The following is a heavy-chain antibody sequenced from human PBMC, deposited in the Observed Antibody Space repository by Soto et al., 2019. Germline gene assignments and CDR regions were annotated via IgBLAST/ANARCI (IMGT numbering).Heavy chain of an antibody. Sequence: QVQLVESGGGVVQPGRSLRLSCAASGFTFSSYGMHWVRQAPGKGLEWVAVIWYDGSNKYYADSVKGRFTISRDNSKNTLSLQMNSLRAEETAVYYCARGEYSSGAFDYWGQGTLVTVSS. D-gene: IGHD6-19*01. CDR1: GFTFSSYG. CDR2: IWYDGSNK. J-gene: IGHJ4*02. CDR3: ARGEYSSGAFDY. V-gene: IGHV3-33*01.